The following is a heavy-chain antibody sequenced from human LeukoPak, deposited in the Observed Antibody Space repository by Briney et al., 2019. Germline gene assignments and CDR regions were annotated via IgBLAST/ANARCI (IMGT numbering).Heavy chain of an antibody. CDR2: IYTSGST. Sequence: SKTLSLTCTVSGGSISGGSYYWSWIRQPAGKGLEWIGRIYTSGSTNYNPSLKSRVTISVDTSKNQFSLKLSSVTAADTAVYYCASQGGITMIPGYYYYYMDVWGKGTTVTVSS. CDR3: ASQGGITMIPGYYYYYMDV. J-gene: IGHJ6*03. CDR1: GGSISGGSYY. V-gene: IGHV4-61*02. D-gene: IGHD3-22*01.